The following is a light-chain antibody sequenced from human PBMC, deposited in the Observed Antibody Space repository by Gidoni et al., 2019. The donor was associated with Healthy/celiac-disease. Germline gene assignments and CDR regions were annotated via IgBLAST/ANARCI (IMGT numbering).Light chain of an antibody. CDR1: SLRSYY. Sequence: SSELTQDPAVSVALGQTVRITCQGDSLRSYYASWYQQKPGQAPVLVIYGKNNRPSGIPDRFSGSSSGNTASLTITGAQAEDEADYYCNSRDSSAPRVVFGGGTKLTVL. V-gene: IGLV3-19*01. CDR2: GKN. J-gene: IGLJ2*01. CDR3: NSRDSSAPRVV.